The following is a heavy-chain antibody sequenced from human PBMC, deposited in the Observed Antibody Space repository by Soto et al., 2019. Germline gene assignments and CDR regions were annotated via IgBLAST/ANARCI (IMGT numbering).Heavy chain of an antibody. CDR2: IYPGDSDT. CDR3: AASIFYYGMDV. Sequence: PGESLKISCKGSEYSFSTYWIAWVRQMPGKGLEWMGIIYPGDSDTKYNPSFQGQVTISADKSITTTYLQWSSLKASDTAIYYCAASIFYYGMDVWGQGTTVTVSS. CDR1: EYSFSTYW. J-gene: IGHJ6*02. V-gene: IGHV5-51*01.